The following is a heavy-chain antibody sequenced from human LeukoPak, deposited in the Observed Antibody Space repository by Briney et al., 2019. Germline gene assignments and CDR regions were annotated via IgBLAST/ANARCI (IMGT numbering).Heavy chain of an antibody. D-gene: IGHD6-13*01. J-gene: IGHJ5*02. Sequence: SETLSLTCAAYGGSFSGYYWSWIRQPPGKGLEWIGEINHSGSTNYNPSLKSRVTISVDTSKNQFSLKLSSVTAADTAVYYCARGLSYSTRNWFDPWGQGTLVTVSS. CDR1: GGSFSGYY. V-gene: IGHV4-34*01. CDR2: INHSGST. CDR3: ARGLSYSTRNWFDP.